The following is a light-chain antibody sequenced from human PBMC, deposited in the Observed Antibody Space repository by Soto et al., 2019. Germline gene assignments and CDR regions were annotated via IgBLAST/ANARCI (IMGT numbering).Light chain of an antibody. V-gene: IGLV2-14*01. CDR2: DVI. J-gene: IGLJ2*01. CDR1: SSDVDGYNY. Sequence: QSALTQPASVSGSPGQSITISCTGTSSDVDGYNYVSWYQQHPGKAPKLMIYDVINRPSGVSNRFSGSKSGNTASLTISGLQAEDEADYYCSSYTSSSTLDVVFGGGTKLTVL. CDR3: SSYTSSSTLDVV.